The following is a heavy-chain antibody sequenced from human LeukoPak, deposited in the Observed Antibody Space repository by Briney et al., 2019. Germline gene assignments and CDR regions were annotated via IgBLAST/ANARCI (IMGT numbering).Heavy chain of an antibody. CDR3: ATPYSSGWPRGYYYYYGMDV. Sequence: ASVKVSCKVSGYTLTELSMHWVRQAPGKGLEWMGGFDPEDGETIYAQKFQGRVTMTEDTSTDTAYMELSNLRSEDTAVYYCATPYSSGWPRGYYYYYGMDVWGQGTTVTVSS. V-gene: IGHV1-24*01. D-gene: IGHD6-19*01. J-gene: IGHJ6*02. CDR1: GYTLTELS. CDR2: FDPEDGET.